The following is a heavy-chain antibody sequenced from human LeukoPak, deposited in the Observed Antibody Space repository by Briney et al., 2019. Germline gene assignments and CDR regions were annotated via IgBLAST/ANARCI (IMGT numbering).Heavy chain of an antibody. D-gene: IGHD1-26*01. CDR3: ARDSGNYSFDY. V-gene: IGHV4-38-2*02. CDR2: FYHGGRT. Sequence: PSETLSLTCTVSGYSISSDYYWGWIRQPPGKGLEWIASFYHGGRTYYNPPLKSRVTISVDTSKNQFSLRLRSVTAADTAVYYCARDSGNYSFDYWGQGALVTVSS. J-gene: IGHJ4*02. CDR1: GYSISSDYY.